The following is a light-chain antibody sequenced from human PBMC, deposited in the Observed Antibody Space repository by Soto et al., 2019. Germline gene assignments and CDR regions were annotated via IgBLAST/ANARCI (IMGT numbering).Light chain of an antibody. CDR3: QQYGTLPSWT. J-gene: IGKJ1*01. CDR2: GAS. V-gene: IGKV3-20*01. CDR1: QSVSSNY. Sequence: EIVLTQSPGALSLSPGERATLSCRASQSVSSNYLAWYQQKPGQAPRLLIYGASSRATGIPDRFSGSGSGTDFTLTISRLEPEDFAVYYCQQYGTLPSWTFGQGTKVDIK.